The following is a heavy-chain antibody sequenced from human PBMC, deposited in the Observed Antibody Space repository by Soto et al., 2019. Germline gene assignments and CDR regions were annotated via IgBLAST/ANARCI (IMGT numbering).Heavy chain of an antibody. CDR1: GFTFSNYA. CDR2: ISGSGGIT. V-gene: IGHV3-23*01. D-gene: IGHD2-2*01. Sequence: PGGSLRLSCAASGFTFSNYAMGWVRQAPGKGLEWVSAISGSGGITYYADSVKGRFTISRDNSKNTLYLQMNSLRAEDTAVYFCAKTLVPCDCTGTTCYVHGYWGQGTLVTVSS. J-gene: IGHJ4*02. CDR3: AKTLVPCDCTGTTCYVHGY.